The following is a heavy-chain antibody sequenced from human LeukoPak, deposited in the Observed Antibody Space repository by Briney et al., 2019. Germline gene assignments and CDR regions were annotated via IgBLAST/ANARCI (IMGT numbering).Heavy chain of an antibody. CDR2: IYTNGIT. V-gene: IGHV4-4*07. J-gene: IGHJ3*02. Sequence: SETLSLTCTVSGDSISDYYWSWIRQPAGKGLELIGRIYTNGITNYNPSLKSRVTTSVDTSKNLLSLRLSSVTAADTAVYYCARGVMTAIFAFDIWGQGTMVTVSS. CDR1: GDSISDYY. D-gene: IGHD2-21*02. CDR3: ARGVMTAIFAFDI.